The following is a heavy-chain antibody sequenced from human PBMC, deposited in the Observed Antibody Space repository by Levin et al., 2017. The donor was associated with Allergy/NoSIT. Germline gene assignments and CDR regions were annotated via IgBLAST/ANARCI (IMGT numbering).Heavy chain of an antibody. CDR1: GFTFSSYG. CDR2: ISSDGRKK. V-gene: IGHV3-30*18. D-gene: IGHD6-19*01. J-gene: IGHJ3*02. CDR3: AKDVYGSGWYPLGNDAFEM. Sequence: SGGSLRLSCAASGFTFSSYGMHWVRQAPGKGLEWVAVISSDGRKKFYADSVEGRFTISRDNSKNTLDLQMNSLRAEDTAVYYCAKDVYGSGWYPLGNDAFEMWGQGTKVSVSS.